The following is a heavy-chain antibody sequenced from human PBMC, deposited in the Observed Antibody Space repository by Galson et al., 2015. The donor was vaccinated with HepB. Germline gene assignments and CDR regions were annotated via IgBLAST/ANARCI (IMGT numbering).Heavy chain of an antibody. CDR1: GFTFSNAF. V-gene: IGHV3-15*01. D-gene: IGHD4-17*01. Sequence: SLRLSCAASGFTFSNAFMSWVRQAPGKGLEWVGRIKSKTEGGTTDYAAPVKGRFSISRDGSKGTLYLQMNSLKTEDTAVYYCTTVTVTVQNYYYQYGMDLWGQGTTVTVSS. CDR3: TTVTVTVQNYYYQYGMDL. J-gene: IGHJ6*02. CDR2: IKSKTEGGTT.